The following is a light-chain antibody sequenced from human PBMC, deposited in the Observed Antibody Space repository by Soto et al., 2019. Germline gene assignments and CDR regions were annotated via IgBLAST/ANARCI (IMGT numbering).Light chain of an antibody. J-gene: IGKJ1*01. CDR2: HSS. Sequence: DIQMTQSPSTLSASVGDRVTITCRASHNVNNWLAWYQKKPGKAPKFLIYHSSTLESGVPSRFSGSGAGTEFTLTSSGLQPDDFATYYCHQYDSYPWTFGQGTKVEV. CDR1: HNVNNW. CDR3: HQYDSYPWT. V-gene: IGKV1-5*03.